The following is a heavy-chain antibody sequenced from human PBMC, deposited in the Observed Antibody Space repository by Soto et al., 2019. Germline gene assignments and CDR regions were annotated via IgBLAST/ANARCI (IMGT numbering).Heavy chain of an antibody. CDR2: INPNSGGT. CDR1: GYTFIGYY. D-gene: IGHD3-10*01. CDR3: ARVGGGLASLGYYGMDV. J-gene: IGHJ6*02. Sequence: ASVTVSCKASGYTFIGYYIHWVRQAPGQGLERMGWINPNSGGTNYAQSLQAWVTMTRASSISTAYIELSRVKSDDTAGYYCARVGGGLASLGYYGMDVWGQGTTVTVSS. V-gene: IGHV1-2*04.